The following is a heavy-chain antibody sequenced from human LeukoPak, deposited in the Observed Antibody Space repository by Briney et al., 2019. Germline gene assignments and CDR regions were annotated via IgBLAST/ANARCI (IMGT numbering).Heavy chain of an antibody. J-gene: IGHJ4*02. CDR1: GGTFSSHA. D-gene: IGHD2-2*02. CDR2: IIPIFGTA. V-gene: IGHV1-69*05. Sequence: GASVKVSCKASGGTFSSHAISWVRQAPGQGLEWMGGIIPIFGTANYAQKFQGRVTITTDESTSTAYMELSSLRSEDTAVYYCARASVVPAAILGYYFDYWGQGTLVTVSS. CDR3: ARASVVPAAILGYYFDY.